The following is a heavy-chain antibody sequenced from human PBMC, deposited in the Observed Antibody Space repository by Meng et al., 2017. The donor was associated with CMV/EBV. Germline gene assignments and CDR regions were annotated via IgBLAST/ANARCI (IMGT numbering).Heavy chain of an antibody. J-gene: IGHJ6*02. D-gene: IGHD3-3*01. CDR3: ARDRTIFGVRNYYYYGMDV. CDR2: ISSSSSCI. CDR1: GFTFSSYS. V-gene: IGHV3-21*01. Sequence: LSLTCAASGFTFSSYSMNWVRQAPGKGLEWVSSISSSSSCIYYADSVKGRFTISRDNAKNSLYLQMNSLRAEDTAVYYCARDRTIFGVRNYYYYGMDVWGQGTTVTVSS.